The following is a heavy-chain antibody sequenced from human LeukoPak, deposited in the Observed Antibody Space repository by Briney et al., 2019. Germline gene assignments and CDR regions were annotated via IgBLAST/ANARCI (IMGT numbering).Heavy chain of an antibody. CDR3: ARDGADVATLFYYYYGMDV. CDR1: GYTLTDYS. D-gene: IGHD5-12*01. J-gene: IGHJ6*02. V-gene: IGHV1-2*02. CDR2: INPNSGDT. Sequence: GASVKVSCKASGYTLTDYSVHWVRQAPGQGLEWMAWINPNSGDTKYAQNFQGRVTLTRDTSISTTYMELSGLRSDDTAVYYCARDGADVATLFYYYYGMDVWGQGTTVTVSS.